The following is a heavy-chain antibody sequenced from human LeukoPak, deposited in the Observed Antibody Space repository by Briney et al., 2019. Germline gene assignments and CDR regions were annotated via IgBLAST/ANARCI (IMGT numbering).Heavy chain of an antibody. D-gene: IGHD3-3*01. J-gene: IGHJ5*02. Sequence: ASVKVSCKASGYTFTDYYINWVRQAPGQGLEWVGWMSPDSGDTGYAHKFQGRVTITRNTSITTGYMELRSLAFEDTAVYYCARVRLRNGYNWFDPWGQGTLVTVSS. CDR2: MSPDSGDT. CDR1: GYTFTDYY. CDR3: ARVRLRNGYNWFDP. V-gene: IGHV1-8*03.